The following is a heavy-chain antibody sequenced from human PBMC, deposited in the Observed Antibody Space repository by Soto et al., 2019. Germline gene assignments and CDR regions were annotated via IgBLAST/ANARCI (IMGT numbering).Heavy chain of an antibody. CDR2: IIPISGTP. CDR1: GGTLSNYV. CDR3: AATSPYHHDRSGFWGYFDY. D-gene: IGHD3-22*01. Sequence: SVKVSCKASGGTLSNYVISWVRQAPGQGLEWMGGIIPISGTPKYAQKFQGRVTISADESTNTAYMEVSSLRSEDTAVYYCAATSPYHHDRSGFWGYFDYWGQGTRVTVSS. J-gene: IGHJ4*02. V-gene: IGHV1-69*13.